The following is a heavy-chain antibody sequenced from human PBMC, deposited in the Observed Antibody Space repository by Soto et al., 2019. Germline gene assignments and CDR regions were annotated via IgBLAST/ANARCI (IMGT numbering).Heavy chain of an antibody. D-gene: IGHD3-3*01. J-gene: IGHJ6*02. CDR2: IYYSGST. Sequence: ASETLSLTCTVSGGSISSYYWSWIRQPPGKGLGWIGYIYYSGSTNYNPSLKSRVTISVDTSKNQFSLKLSSVTAADTAVYYCVRALYYDFWSGYGYYYYGMDVWGQGTTVTVSS. V-gene: IGHV4-59*01. CDR3: VRALYYDFWSGYGYYYYGMDV. CDR1: GGSISSYY.